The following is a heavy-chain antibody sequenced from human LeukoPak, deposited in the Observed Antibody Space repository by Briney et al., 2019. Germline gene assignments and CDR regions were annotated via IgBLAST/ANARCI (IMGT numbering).Heavy chain of an antibody. CDR2: IIPLTGVV. CDR3: ARERRCSAGSCYAADLDS. J-gene: IGHJ4*02. CDR1: ADIFSSYA. V-gene: IGHV1-69*04. D-gene: IGHD2-15*01. Sequence: SVKVSCKTSADIFSSYAINWVRQAPGQGLEWMGRIIPLTGVVNYGQKLQTRVTISADKSTSTAYMEVSSLRFEHTAVYFCARERRCSAGSCYAADLDSWGQGTLVTVSS.